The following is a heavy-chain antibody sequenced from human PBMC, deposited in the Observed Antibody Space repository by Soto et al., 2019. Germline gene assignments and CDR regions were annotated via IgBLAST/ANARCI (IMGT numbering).Heavy chain of an antibody. CDR1: GGSFSGYY. Sequence: PSETLSLTCAVYGGSFSGYYWSWIRQPPGKGLEWIGEINHSGSTNYNPSLKSRVTISVDTSKNQFSLKLSSVTAADTAVYYCARGDQLLYRVFWFDPWGQRTLVTVSS. V-gene: IGHV4-34*01. CDR3: ARGDQLLYRVFWFDP. J-gene: IGHJ5*02. D-gene: IGHD2-2*02. CDR2: INHSGST.